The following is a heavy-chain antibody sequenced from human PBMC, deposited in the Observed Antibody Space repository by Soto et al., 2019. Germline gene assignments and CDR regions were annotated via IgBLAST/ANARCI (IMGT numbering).Heavy chain of an antibody. CDR3: ARGGAAGRGDAIDI. D-gene: IGHD3-10*01. V-gene: IGHV3-74*01. Sequence: EVQLEESGGGSVQLGESLRVSCVASGFTFRNQWMHWVRQVPGKGLVWVCRINGDGTRASYADFVKGLFTISRDNAQNLLFLQLNSLRVDDSGVYHCARGGAAGRGDAIDIWGPGTTVAVSS. J-gene: IGHJ3*02. CDR1: GFTFRNQW. CDR2: INGDGTRA.